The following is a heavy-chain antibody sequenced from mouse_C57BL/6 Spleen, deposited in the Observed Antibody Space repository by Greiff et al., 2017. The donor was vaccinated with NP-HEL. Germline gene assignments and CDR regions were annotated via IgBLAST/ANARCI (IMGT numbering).Heavy chain of an antibody. V-gene: IGHV5-16*01. CDR1: GFTFSDYY. CDR3: ARARGGYFDV. J-gene: IGHJ1*03. Sequence: EVMLVESEGGLVQPGSSMKLSCTASGFTFSDYYMAWVRQVPEKGLEWVANINYDGSSTYYLDSLKSRFIISRDNAKNILYLQMSSLKSEDTATYYCARARGGYFDVWGTGTTVTVSS. CDR2: INYDGSST.